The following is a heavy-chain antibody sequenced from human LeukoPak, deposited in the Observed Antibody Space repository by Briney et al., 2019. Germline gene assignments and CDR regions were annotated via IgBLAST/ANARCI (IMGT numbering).Heavy chain of an antibody. CDR3: ARETSRIIYY. CDR2: IYLNGNT. Sequence: SETLSLACAVSGFSIKSGYWWGWVRQPPGQGLEWIGSIYLNGNTFYNPSLKSRVSMSVDTSKNQFSLTMTSVTAADTAVYFCARETSRIIYYWGQGALVTVSS. V-gene: IGHV4-38-2*02. CDR1: GFSIKSGYW. J-gene: IGHJ4*02.